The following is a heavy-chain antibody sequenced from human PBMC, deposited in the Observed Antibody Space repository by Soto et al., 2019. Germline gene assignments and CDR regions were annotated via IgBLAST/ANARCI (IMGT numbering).Heavy chain of an antibody. CDR3: ARDWSASRIIVGATTVDY. D-gene: IGHD1-26*01. CDR2: ISAYNGNT. J-gene: IGHJ4*02. V-gene: IGHV1-18*01. Sequence: ASAKVSCKASGYTFTSYGISWVRQAPGQGLEWMGWISAYNGNTNYAQKLQGRVTMTTDTSTSKAYMELRSLRSDDTAVYYCARDWSASRIIVGATTVDYWGQGTLVTVSS. CDR1: GYTFTSYG.